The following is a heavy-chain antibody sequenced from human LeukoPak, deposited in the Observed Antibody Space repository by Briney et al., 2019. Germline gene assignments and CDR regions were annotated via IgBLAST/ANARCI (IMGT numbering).Heavy chain of an antibody. J-gene: IGHJ4*02. Sequence: GGSLRLSCAASGFTFSSYGMHWVRQAPGKGLEWVAFIRYDGSNKYYADFVKGRFTISRDNSKNTLYLQMNSLRAEDTAVYYCAKDPQKWESYFDYWGQGTLVTVSS. CDR2: IRYDGSNK. V-gene: IGHV3-30*02. D-gene: IGHD1-26*01. CDR3: AKDPQKWESYFDY. CDR1: GFTFSSYG.